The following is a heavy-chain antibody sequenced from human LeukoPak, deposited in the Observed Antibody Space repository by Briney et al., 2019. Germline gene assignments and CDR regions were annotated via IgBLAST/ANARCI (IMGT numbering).Heavy chain of an antibody. V-gene: IGHV5-51*01. D-gene: IGHD3-10*01. CDR2: NYPCDSDT. Sequence: GESLKISRKGSGYSFTTYWIGWVRQMPGKGLEWMGINYPCDSDTRYSPSLQGQVTISADKSFSTAYLQWSSLKASDTAMYYCARGRYGSGSYYYDYWGQGTLVTVSS. CDR3: ARGRYGSGSYYYDY. J-gene: IGHJ4*02. CDR1: GYSFTTYW.